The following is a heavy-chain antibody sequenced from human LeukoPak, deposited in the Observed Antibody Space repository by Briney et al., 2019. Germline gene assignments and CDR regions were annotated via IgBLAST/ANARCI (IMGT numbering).Heavy chain of an antibody. CDR2: IYYSGST. V-gene: IGHV4-39*07. D-gene: IGHD5-18*01. J-gene: IGHJ5*02. CDR3: ARDIVRITAMGFNWFDP. Sequence: SETLSLTCTVSGGSISSSSYYWGWIRQPPGKGLEWIGSIYYSGSTYYNPSLKSRVTISVDTSKNQFSLKLSSVTAADTAVYYCARDIVRITAMGFNWFDPLGQGTLVTVSS. CDR1: GGSISSSSYY.